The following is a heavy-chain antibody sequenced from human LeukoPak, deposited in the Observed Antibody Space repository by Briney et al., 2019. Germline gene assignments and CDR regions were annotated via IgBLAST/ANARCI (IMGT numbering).Heavy chain of an antibody. CDR3: ARVSAYYYDSSGYLDY. CDR2: IWNSGST. Sequence: SETLSLTCTVSGGSISSYYWSWIRQPPGKGLEWIGYIWNSGSTNYNPSLKSRVTISVDTSKNQFSLKLSSVTAADTAVYYCARVSAYYYDSSGYLDYWGQGTLVTVSS. D-gene: IGHD3-22*01. CDR1: GGSISSYY. J-gene: IGHJ4*02. V-gene: IGHV4-59*01.